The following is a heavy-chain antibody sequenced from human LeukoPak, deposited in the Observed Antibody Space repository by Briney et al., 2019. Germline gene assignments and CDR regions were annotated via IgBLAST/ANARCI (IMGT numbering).Heavy chain of an antibody. V-gene: IGHV1-2*02. CDR1: GYTFTGYY. D-gene: IGHD6-19*01. CDR3: ARDPSGWPPLNY. CDR2: INPNSGGT. Sequence: GASVKVSCKASGYTFTGYYIHWVRQAPGQGLEWMGWINPNSGGTNYAQKFQGRVTMTRDTSISTAYMELSRLRSDDTAVYYCARDPSGWPPLNYWGQGTLVTVSS. J-gene: IGHJ4*02.